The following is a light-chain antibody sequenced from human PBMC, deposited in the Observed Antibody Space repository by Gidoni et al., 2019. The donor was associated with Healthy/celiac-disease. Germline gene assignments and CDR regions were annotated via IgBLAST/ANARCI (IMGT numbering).Light chain of an antibody. CDR2: GAS. Sequence: EIVLTQSPGTLSLSPGERATLSCRASQSVSSSYLAWYQQKPGQAPRLLIDGASSRATGIPDRFSGSGSGTDFTLTISRLEPEDFAVYDCQQYGSSPWTFGQGTKVEIK. J-gene: IGKJ1*01. CDR3: QQYGSSPWT. V-gene: IGKV3-20*01. CDR1: QSVSSSY.